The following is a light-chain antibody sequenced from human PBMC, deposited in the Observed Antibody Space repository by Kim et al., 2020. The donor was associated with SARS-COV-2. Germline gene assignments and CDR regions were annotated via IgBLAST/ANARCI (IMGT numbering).Light chain of an antibody. V-gene: IGLV3-19*01. CDR1: SLRSYY. J-gene: IGLJ2*01. CDR3: NSRDSNDNVL. CDR2: GKN. Sequence: SSELTQDPAVSVALGKTVRITCQGDSLRSYYATWYQQKPGQAPIVVMYGKNNRPSGIPDRFSGSSSGNTASLNITGTQAGDEADYYCNSRDSNDNVLFGGGTQLTVL.